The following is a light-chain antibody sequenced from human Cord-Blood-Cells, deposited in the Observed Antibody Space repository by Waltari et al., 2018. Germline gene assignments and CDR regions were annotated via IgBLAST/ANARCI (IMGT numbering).Light chain of an antibody. V-gene: IGLV2-23*01. CDR3: CSYAGSSTVV. J-gene: IGLJ2*01. CDR1: SSAVGSYNL. Sequence: QSALTQPASVSGSPGQSITISCTGTSSAVGSYNLVSWYQQHPGKAPKLMIYEGSKRPSGVSNRFSGSKSGNAAALAIVGLEAEGDADYYCCSYAGSSTVVFGGGTKLTVL. CDR2: EGS.